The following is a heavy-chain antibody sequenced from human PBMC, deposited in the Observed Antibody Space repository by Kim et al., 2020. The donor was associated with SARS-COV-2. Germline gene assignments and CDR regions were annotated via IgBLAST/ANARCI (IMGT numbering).Heavy chain of an antibody. CDR1: GGTFSSYA. Sequence: SVKVSCKASGGTFSSYAISWVRQAPGQGLEWMGGIIPIFGTANYAQKFQGRVTITADESTSTAYMELSSLRSEDTAVYYCAVGTVTTSIRPQRFKMDVWGQGTTVTVSS. V-gene: IGHV1-69*13. CDR3: AVGTVTTSIRPQRFKMDV. D-gene: IGHD4-17*01. CDR2: IIPIFGTA. J-gene: IGHJ6*02.